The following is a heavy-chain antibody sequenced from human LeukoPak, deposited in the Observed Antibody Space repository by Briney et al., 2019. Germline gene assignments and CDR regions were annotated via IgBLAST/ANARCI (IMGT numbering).Heavy chain of an antibody. Sequence: GSLRLSCAASGFPFSTFWMTWGRQTPGEGPEWVANINEDGSKKYYVDSVKGRFTISRDNGKNSLYLEMNSLRADDTALYFCVQGGHFDFWGQGAPVTVSS. CDR2: INEDGSKK. D-gene: IGHD3-16*01. V-gene: IGHV3-7*01. CDR1: GFPFSTFW. CDR3: VQGGHFDF. J-gene: IGHJ4*02.